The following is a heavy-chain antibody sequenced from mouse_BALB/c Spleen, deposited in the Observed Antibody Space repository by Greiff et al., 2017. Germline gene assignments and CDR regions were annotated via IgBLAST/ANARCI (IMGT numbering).Heavy chain of an antibody. CDR3: VRDSSYFDY. V-gene: IGHV2-9-2*01. CDR1: GFSLTSYD. J-gene: IGHJ2*01. D-gene: IGHD1-1*01. Sequence: QVQLKESGPGLVAPSQSLSITCTVSGFSLTSYDISWIRQPPGKGLEWLGVIWTGGGTNYNSAFMSRLSISKDNSKSQVFLKMNSLQTDDTAIYYCVRDSSYFDYWGQGTTLTVSS. CDR2: IWTGGGT.